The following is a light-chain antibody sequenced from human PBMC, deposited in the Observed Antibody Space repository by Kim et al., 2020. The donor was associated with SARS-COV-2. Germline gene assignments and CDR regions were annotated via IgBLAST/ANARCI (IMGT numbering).Light chain of an antibody. V-gene: IGKV1D-13*01. CDR1: QGISSA. CDR2: DAS. J-gene: IGKJ4*01. Sequence: ASVGDRVTITCRASQGISSALAWYQQKPGKAPKLLIYDASSLKSGVPSRFSGSGSGTDFTLTISSLQPDDFATYYCQQYNDYPVTFGGGTKVDIK. CDR3: QQYNDYPVT.